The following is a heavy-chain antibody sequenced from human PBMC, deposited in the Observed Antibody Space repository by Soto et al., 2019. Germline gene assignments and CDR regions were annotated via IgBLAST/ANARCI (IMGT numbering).Heavy chain of an antibody. CDR1: GGTFSNYA. CDR3: ARGWSYDILIGYSY. D-gene: IGHD3-9*01. J-gene: IGHJ4*02. CDR2: ITPIFGKA. V-gene: IGHV1-69*01. Sequence: QVQLVQSGAEVKKPGSSVKVSCKASGGTFSNYAISWVRQAPGQGLEWMGGITPIFGKANYAQKFQGRVTITADESTSSAYMELSSLRSEDTAVYYCARGWSYDILIGYSYWGQGTLVTVSS.